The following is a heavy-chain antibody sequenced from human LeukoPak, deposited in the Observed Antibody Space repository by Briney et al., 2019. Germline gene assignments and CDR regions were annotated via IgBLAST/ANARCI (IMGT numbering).Heavy chain of an antibody. CDR1: GGSISITSYS. D-gene: IGHD5-12*01. CDR3: ARTRGYSGYDPHYYYYYGMDV. J-gene: IGHJ6*01. Sequence: PSETLSLTCTVSGGSISITSYSWGWIRQPPGKGLEWIGSIYYSGSTYYNPSLKSRVTISVDTSKNQFSLKLSSVTAADTAVYYCARTRGYSGYDPHYYYYYGMDVWGQGTTVTVSS. V-gene: IGHV4-39*07. CDR2: IYYSGST.